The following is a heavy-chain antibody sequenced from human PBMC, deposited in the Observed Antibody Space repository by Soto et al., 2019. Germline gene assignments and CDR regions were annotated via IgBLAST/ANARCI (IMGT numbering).Heavy chain of an antibody. CDR2: IDPSDSYT. CDR1: GYSFTSYC. D-gene: IGHD2-15*01. V-gene: IGHV5-10-1*01. CDR3: ARSGYGCSGGSCYYYYYGMDV. Sequence: PGEPLKVSXKGAGYSFTSYCISWVRQMPGKGLEWMGRIDPSDSYTNYSPSFQGHVTISADKSISTAYLQWSSLKASDTAMYYCARSGYGCSGGSCYYYYYGMDVWGQGTTVTVSS. J-gene: IGHJ6*02.